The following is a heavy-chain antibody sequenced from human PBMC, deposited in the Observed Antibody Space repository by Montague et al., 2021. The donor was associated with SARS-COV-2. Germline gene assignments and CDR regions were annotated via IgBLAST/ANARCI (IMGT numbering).Heavy chain of an antibody. Sequence: SETLSLTCTVSGGSISSSSYYWGWIRQPPGKGLEWIGSIYYSGSTYYNPSLKSRVTITVDTAKNKFSLKLSSVTAADTAVYYCVRHSGQWLETVPSWFDPWGQGTLVTVSS. CDR1: GGSISSSSYY. CDR2: IYYSGST. V-gene: IGHV4-39*01. D-gene: IGHD6-19*01. CDR3: VRHSGQWLETVPSWFDP. J-gene: IGHJ5*02.